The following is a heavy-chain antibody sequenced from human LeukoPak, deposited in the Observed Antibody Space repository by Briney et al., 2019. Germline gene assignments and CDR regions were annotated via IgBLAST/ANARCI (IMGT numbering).Heavy chain of an antibody. D-gene: IGHD2-15*01. CDR2: IYYSGST. CDR1: GGSISSYY. Sequence: SETLSLTCTVSGGSISSYYWSWIRQPPGKGLEWIGYIYYSGSTNYNPSLKSRVTISVDTSKNQFPLKLSSVTAADTAVYYCARVSYCSGGSCYSGIIDYWGQGTLVTVSS. V-gene: IGHV4-59*01. J-gene: IGHJ4*02. CDR3: ARVSYCSGGSCYSGIIDY.